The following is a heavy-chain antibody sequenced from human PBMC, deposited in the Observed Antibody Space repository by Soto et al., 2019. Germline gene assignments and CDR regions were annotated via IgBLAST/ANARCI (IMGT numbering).Heavy chain of an antibody. J-gene: IGHJ6*03. Sequence: PSETLSLTCAVSSGSISSSNWWSWVRQPPGKGLEWIGEIYHSGSTNYNPSLKSRVTISVDKSKNQFSLKLSSVTAADTAVYYCARTIFGVVTKPYYYYYMDVWGKGTTVTVSS. CDR1: SGSISSSNW. CDR3: ARTIFGVVTKPYYYYYMDV. CDR2: IYHSGST. D-gene: IGHD3-3*01. V-gene: IGHV4-4*02.